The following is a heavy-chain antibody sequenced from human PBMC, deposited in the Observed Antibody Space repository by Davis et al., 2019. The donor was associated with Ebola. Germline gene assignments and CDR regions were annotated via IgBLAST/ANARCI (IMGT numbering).Heavy chain of an antibody. V-gene: IGHV1-18*01. Sequence: ASVKVSCKASGYTFTSYGISWVRQAPGQGLEWMGWISAYNGNTNYAQKLQGRVTMTTDTSTSTAYMELRSLRSDDTAVYYCAKGGDSSGWYAWPAGRSPDYYFDYWGQGTLVTVSS. CDR2: ISAYNGNT. CDR1: GYTFTSYG. CDR3: AKGGDSSGWYAWPAGRSPDYYFDY. J-gene: IGHJ4*02. D-gene: IGHD6-19*01.